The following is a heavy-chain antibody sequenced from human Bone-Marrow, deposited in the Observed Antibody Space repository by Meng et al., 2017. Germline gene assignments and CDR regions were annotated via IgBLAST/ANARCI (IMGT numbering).Heavy chain of an antibody. D-gene: IGHD2-15*01. J-gene: IGHJ5*02. V-gene: IGHV4-31*03. CDR3: AGDSQHCGGRDWFDL. CDR1: GGSISSGGYY. Sequence: SETLSLTCTVSGGSISSGGYYWSWIRQHPGKGLEWIGYIYYSGSTYYNPSLKSRVTISVDTSKNQFSLKLSSVTAADAAVYYCAGDSQHCGGRDWFDLWGQGTLVTVSS. CDR2: IYYSGST.